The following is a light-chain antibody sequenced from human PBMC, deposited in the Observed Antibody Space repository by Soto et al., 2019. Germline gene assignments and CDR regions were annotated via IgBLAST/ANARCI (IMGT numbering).Light chain of an antibody. CDR3: QQYNNWPPYT. CDR1: QSVSNN. Sequence: EIVMTQSPATLSVSPGEKATLSCRASQSVSNNLACYQQKPGQAPRLLIYGASTRATDSPARFSGSGSGTEFTLTISSLQSEDFAVYYCQQYNNWPPYTFGQGTKLEIK. CDR2: GAS. J-gene: IGKJ2*01. V-gene: IGKV3-15*01.